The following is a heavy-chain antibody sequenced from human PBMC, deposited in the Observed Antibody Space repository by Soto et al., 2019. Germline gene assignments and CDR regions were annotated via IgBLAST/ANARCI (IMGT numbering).Heavy chain of an antibody. V-gene: IGHV1-3*01. CDR3: ARDYDFVWGSHEDAFDI. CDR1: GYTITNYA. Sequence: GASVKVSCKASGYTITNYAMHWVRQAPGQRLEWMGWINVANGNTEYSQKFQGRLTITGDTSASTAYMELSSLRSEDTAVYYCARDYDFVWGSHEDAFDIWGQGTMVTVSS. D-gene: IGHD3-16*01. CDR2: INVANGNT. J-gene: IGHJ3*02.